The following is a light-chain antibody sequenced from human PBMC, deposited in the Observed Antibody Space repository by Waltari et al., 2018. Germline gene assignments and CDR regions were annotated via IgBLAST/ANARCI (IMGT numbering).Light chain of an antibody. J-gene: IGKJ1*01. Sequence: EVVMTQSPATLSVSQGERATLSCRASQIISINMVWYQQRPGQAPRLLIYEASMRATDIPARFSGSGSGTEFTLTISSVQSEDAVVYYCQQFNDWPRTFGQGTKVEIK. CDR3: QQFNDWPRT. CDR2: EAS. V-gene: IGKV3-15*01. CDR1: QIISIN.